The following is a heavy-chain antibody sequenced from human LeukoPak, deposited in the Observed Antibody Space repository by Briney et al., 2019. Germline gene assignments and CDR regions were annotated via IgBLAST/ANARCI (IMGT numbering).Heavy chain of an antibody. CDR2: INHSGST. J-gene: IGHJ4*02. CDR1: GGSISSYY. Sequence: PSETLSLTCTVSGGSISSYYWSWIRQPPGKGLEWIGEINHSGSTNYNPSLKSRVTISVDTSKNQFSLKLSSVTAADTAVYYCARAKYYYGSGSYYNLISPFDYWGQGTLVTVSS. CDR3: ARAKYYYGSGSYYNLISPFDY. V-gene: IGHV4-34*01. D-gene: IGHD3-10*01.